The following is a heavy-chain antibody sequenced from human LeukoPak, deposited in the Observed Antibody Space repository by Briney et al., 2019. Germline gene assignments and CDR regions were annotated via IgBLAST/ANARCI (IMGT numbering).Heavy chain of an antibody. CDR1: GGSISSYY. CDR2: IYYSGST. J-gene: IGHJ4*02. V-gene: IGHV4-59*01. Sequence: SETLSLTCTVSGGSISSYYWSWIRQPPGKGLEWIGYIYYSGSTNYNPSLKSRVTISVDTSKNQFSLKLSSVTAADTAVYYCARDYSYYYDSSGYSGDYWGQGTLVTVSS. CDR3: ARDYSYYYDSSGYSGDY. D-gene: IGHD3-22*01.